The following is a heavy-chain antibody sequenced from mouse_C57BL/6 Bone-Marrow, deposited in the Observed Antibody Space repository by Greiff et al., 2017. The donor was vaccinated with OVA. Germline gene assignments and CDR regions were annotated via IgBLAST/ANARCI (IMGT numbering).Heavy chain of an antibody. V-gene: IGHV5-4*01. Sequence: EVKLVESGGGLVKPGGSLKLSCAASGFTFSSYAMSWVRQTPEKRLEWVATISDGGSYTYYPDNVKGRFTISRDNAKNNLYLQMSHLKSEDTAMYYCAREGDDYDGDAMDYWGQGTSVTVSS. J-gene: IGHJ4*01. D-gene: IGHD2-4*01. CDR2: ISDGGSYT. CDR1: GFTFSSYA. CDR3: AREGDDYDGDAMDY.